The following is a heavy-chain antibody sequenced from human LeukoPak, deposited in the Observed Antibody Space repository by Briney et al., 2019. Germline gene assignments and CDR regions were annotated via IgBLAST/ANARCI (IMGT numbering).Heavy chain of an antibody. CDR3: ARVGLLWFGESSFFQH. J-gene: IGHJ1*01. CDR1: GGSFSGYY. V-gene: IGHV4-34*01. D-gene: IGHD3-10*01. CDR2: INHSGST. Sequence: PSETLSLTCAVYGGSFSGYYWSWIRQPPGKGLEWIGEINHSGSTNYNPSLKSRVTISVDTSKNQFSLKLSSVTAADTAVYYCARVGLLWFGESSFFQHWGQGTLVTVSS.